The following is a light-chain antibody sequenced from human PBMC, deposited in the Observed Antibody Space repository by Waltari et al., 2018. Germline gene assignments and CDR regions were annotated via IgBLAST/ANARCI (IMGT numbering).Light chain of an antibody. CDR1: GSDVGDFKY. Sequence: QSALTQPRSVSGSPGQSVTISCTGIGSDVGDFKYVSWYQQHPGKAPNLVIYDATQRPCGVADRFSGSRSGYSASLTVSGLQGEDEADYYCCSYAGSWVFGGGTKLTVL. CDR2: DAT. J-gene: IGLJ3*02. CDR3: CSYAGSWV. V-gene: IGLV2-11*01.